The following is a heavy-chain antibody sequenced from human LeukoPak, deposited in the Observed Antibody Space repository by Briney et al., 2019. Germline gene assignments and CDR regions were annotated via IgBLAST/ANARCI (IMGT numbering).Heavy chain of an antibody. CDR1: GFTFSSYA. J-gene: IGHJ3*02. Sequence: GGSLRLSCAASGFTFSSYAMSWVRQAPGKGLEWVSAISGSGGSTYHADSVKGRFTISRDNSKNTLYLQMNSLRAEDTAVYYCAKYARDKNPAVNAFDIWGQGTMVTVSS. CDR3: AKYARDKNPAVNAFDI. CDR2: ISGSGGST. V-gene: IGHV3-23*01. D-gene: IGHD2-2*01.